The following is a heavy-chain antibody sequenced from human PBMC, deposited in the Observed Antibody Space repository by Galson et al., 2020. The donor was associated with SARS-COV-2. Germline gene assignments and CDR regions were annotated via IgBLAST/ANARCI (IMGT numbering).Heavy chain of an antibody. J-gene: IGHJ3*02. CDR3: ARQSPVLRYFDWLGRGLGAFDI. D-gene: IGHD3-9*01. V-gene: IGHV5-51*01. CDR2: IYPGDSDT. CDR1: GYSFTSYW. Sequence: GESLKISCKGSGYSFTSYWIGWVRQMPGKGLEWMGIIYPGDSDTRYSPSFQGQVTISADKSISTAYLQWSSLKASDTAMYYCARQSPVLRYFDWLGRGLGAFDIWGQGTMVTVSS.